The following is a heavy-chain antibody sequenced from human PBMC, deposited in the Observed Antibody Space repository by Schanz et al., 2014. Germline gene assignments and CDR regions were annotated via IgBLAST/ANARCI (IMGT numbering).Heavy chain of an antibody. V-gene: IGHV3-11*05. CDR2: ISSGSSYA. Sequence: QVQLLQFGGGVVQPGRSLRLSCAASGFTFRDYYMSWIRQAPGKGLEWVSDISSGSSYANYADSVKGRFTISRDNAKNSLDLQMNSLRAEDTAVYYCARDFDDRRGYGSGYWLGDCMDVWGQGTTVTVSS. J-gene: IGHJ6*01. CDR1: GFTFRDYY. CDR3: ARDFDDRRGYGSGYWLGDCMDV. D-gene: IGHD3-10*01.